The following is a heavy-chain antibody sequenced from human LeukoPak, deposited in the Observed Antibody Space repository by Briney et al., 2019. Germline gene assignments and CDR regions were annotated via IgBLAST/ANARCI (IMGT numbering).Heavy chain of an antibody. J-gene: IGHJ4*02. Sequence: SETLSLTCTVSGGFISSGGYYWSWIRQHPGKGLEWIGYIYYSGSTYYNPSLKSRVTISVDTSKNQFSLKLSSVTAADTAVYYCARASDDILTGGSDYWGQGTLVTVSS. CDR2: IYYSGST. CDR1: GGFISSGGYY. V-gene: IGHV4-31*03. CDR3: ARASDDILTGGSDY. D-gene: IGHD3-9*01.